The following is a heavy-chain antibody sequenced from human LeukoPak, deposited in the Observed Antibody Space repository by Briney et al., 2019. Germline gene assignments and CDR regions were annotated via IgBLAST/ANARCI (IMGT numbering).Heavy chain of an antibody. D-gene: IGHD5-24*01. J-gene: IGHJ4*02. CDR1: GFTFSRAW. V-gene: IGHV3-7*01. Sequence: RGSLRLSCAASGFTFSRAWMSWVRQAPGKGLEWVANIKEDGSEDYYADSVKGRFAISKDNAKNSLYLQMNSLRAEDTAMYYCARDADGYEDWGQGTLVIVSS. CDR2: IKEDGSED. CDR3: ARDADGYED.